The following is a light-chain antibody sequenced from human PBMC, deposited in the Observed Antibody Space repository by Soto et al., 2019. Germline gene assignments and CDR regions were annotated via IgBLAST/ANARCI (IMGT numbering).Light chain of an antibody. J-gene: IGLJ2*01. Sequence: QSALTQPASVSGSPGQSITISCTGTSGDVGAYNYVSWYQQHPGKAPRLMIYDVSNRPSGASNRFSGSKSGNTASLTISGLQTEDEADYYCSSYTSYSPLAVFGGGTKVTVL. CDR2: DVS. V-gene: IGLV2-14*01. CDR1: SGDVGAYNY. CDR3: SSYTSYSPLAV.